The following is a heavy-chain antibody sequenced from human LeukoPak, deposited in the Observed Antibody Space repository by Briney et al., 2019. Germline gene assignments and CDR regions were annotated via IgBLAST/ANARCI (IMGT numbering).Heavy chain of an antibody. Sequence: CKASGYSFTNYYMHWGRQATGQRLEWMTMINPSGGSTTYAQNFQDRVTVTRDMSTSTVYTELSSLTSEDTAVYYCARTRGYYFDYWGQGTLVTVSS. CDR2: INPSGGST. CDR1: GYSFTNYY. CDR3: ARTRGYYFDY. V-gene: IGHV1-46*01. J-gene: IGHJ4*02.